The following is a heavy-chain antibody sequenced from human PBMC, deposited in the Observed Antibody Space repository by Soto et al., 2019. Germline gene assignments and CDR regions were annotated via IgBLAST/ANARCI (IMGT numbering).Heavy chain of an antibody. Sequence: EVQLLESGGGLVQPGGSLTLSCATSGFTFSSYAMVWVRQAAEKGLEWVASISNNGDTAYYAESVKGRLTISRGNSENILDLQMNGLRADDTALYFCAKSRVFIGAIVTLLDSWGQGTQVTVSS. CDR3: AKSRVFIGAIVTLLDS. V-gene: IGHV3-23*01. CDR1: GFTFSSYA. J-gene: IGHJ4*02. D-gene: IGHD3-16*02. CDR2: ISNNGDTA.